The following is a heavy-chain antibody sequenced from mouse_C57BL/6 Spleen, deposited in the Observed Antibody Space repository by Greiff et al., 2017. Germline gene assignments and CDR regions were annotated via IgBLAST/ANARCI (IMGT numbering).Heavy chain of an antibody. D-gene: IGHD1-1*01. Sequence: EVNLVESGPELVKPGASVKISCKASGYSFTDYNMNWVKQSNGKSLEWIGVINPNYGTTSYNQKFKGKATLTVDQSSSTAYMQLNSLTSEDSAVYCCALTTVVAKPFDDWGQGTTLTVSS. J-gene: IGHJ2*01. CDR1: GYSFTDYN. CDR3: ALTTVVAKPFDD. V-gene: IGHV1-39*01. CDR2: INPNYGTT.